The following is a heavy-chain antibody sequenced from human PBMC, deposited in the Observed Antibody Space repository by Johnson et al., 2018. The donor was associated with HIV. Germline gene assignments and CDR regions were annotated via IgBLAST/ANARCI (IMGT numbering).Heavy chain of an antibody. CDR1: GFTFSNYG. CDR2: IHGAIES. J-gene: IGHJ3*02. Sequence: QVQVVESGGGVVQPGGSRRLSCAAFGFTFSNYGMHWVRQAPGKGLEWVSIIHGAIESYNADFVKGRSSISRDNSKNTLHPQMNSLRAEDTAVYYCAKYKDNWNYGAFDIWGQGTMVTVSS. D-gene: IGHD1-7*01. CDR3: AKYKDNWNYGAFDI. V-gene: IGHV3-NL1*01.